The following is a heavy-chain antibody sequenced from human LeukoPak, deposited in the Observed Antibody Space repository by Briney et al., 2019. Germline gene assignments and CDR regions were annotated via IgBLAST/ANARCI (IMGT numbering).Heavy chain of an antibody. CDR3: ARVRTDYDILTGYSPSYYFDY. CDR1: GGSISSGSYY. CDR2: IYYSGST. Sequence: SETLSLTCTVSGGSISSGSYYWSWIRQPAGKGLEWIGYIYYSGSTNYNPSLKSRVTISVDTSKNQFSLKLSSVTAADTAVYYCARVRTDYDILTGYSPSYYFDYWGQGTLVTVSS. V-gene: IGHV4-61*10. D-gene: IGHD3-9*01. J-gene: IGHJ4*02.